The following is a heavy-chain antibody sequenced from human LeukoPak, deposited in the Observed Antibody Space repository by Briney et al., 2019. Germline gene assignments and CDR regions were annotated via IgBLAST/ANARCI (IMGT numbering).Heavy chain of an antibody. CDR1: GGSISSYY. D-gene: IGHD3-3*01. J-gene: IGHJ5*02. V-gene: IGHV4-59*01. CDR2: IFYSGST. Sequence: SETLSLTCTVSGGSISSYYWSWIRQPPGKGLEWIGYIFYSGSTNYNPSLKSRVTISVDTSQTQFPLKLSSVTAADTAVYYCARVFSYPLRAPFDPWGQGALVTVSS. CDR3: ARVFSYPLRAPFDP.